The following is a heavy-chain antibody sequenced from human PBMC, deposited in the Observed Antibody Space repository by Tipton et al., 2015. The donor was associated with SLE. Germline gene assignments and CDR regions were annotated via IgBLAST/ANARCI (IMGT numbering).Heavy chain of an antibody. J-gene: IGHJ4*02. CDR3: ARDLGEDYDFWSGQGY. CDR1: GGSISSGSYY. Sequence: TLSLTCTVSGGSISSGSYYWSWIRQPAGKGLEWIGHIYTSGSTNYNPSLKSRVTISVDTSKNQFSLKLSSVTAADAAVYYCARDLGEDYDFWSGQGYWGQGTLVTVSS. V-gene: IGHV4-61*09. D-gene: IGHD3-3*01. CDR2: IYTSGST.